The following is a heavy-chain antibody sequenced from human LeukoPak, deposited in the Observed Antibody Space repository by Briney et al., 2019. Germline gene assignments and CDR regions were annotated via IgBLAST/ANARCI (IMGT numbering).Heavy chain of an antibody. V-gene: IGHV4-59*01. D-gene: IGHD3-10*01. CDR1: GGSISSYY. CDR3: AREALWFGELLPTPGALDI. J-gene: IGHJ3*02. Sequence: SETLSLTCTVSGGSISSYYWSWIRQPPGKGLEWIGYIYYSGSTNYNPSLKSRVTISVDTSKNQFSLKLSSVTAADTAVYYCAREALWFGELLPTPGALDIWGQGTMVTVSS. CDR2: IYYSGST.